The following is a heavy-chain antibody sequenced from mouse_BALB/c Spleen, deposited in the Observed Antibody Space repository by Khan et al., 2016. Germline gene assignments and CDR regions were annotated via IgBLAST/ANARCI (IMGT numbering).Heavy chain of an antibody. J-gene: IGHJ3*01. CDR3: ARSPYDYDVEFAY. Sequence: VQLQQSGAELVKPGASVKLSCTASGFNIKDTYMHWVKQRPEQGLEWIGRIDPANGNTKYDPKFQGKATITADTSSNTAYLQLSRLTSEDTAVYDGARSPYDYDVEFAYWSQATLVTVSA. V-gene: IGHV14-3*02. D-gene: IGHD2-4*01. CDR1: GFNIKDTY. CDR2: IDPANGNT.